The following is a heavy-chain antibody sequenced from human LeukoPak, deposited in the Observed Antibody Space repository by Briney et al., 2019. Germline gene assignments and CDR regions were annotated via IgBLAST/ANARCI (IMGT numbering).Heavy chain of an antibody. J-gene: IGHJ6*02. V-gene: IGHV1-8*02. Sequence: AAVKVSCKGYGYTFINHDIDWVRQAAGQGLEWMGWMNSNSGNTGYAQKFQGRVTMTEDTSTDTAYMELSSLRSEDTAVYYCATDPYYGMDVWGQGTTVTVSS. CDR3: ATDPYYGMDV. CDR2: MNSNSGNT. CDR1: GYTFINHD.